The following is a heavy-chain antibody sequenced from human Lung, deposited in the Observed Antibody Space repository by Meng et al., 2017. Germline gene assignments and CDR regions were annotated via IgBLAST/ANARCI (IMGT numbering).Heavy chain of an antibody. D-gene: IGHD3-22*01. V-gene: IGHV3-21*01. CDR2: FTSSTSYI. CDR3: ARDLYYYDNSGPIDY. Sequence: VRLVESGGGVVKHGGSLRRSCAASGFIFSSYSMNWVRQAPGKGLEWVSSFTSSTSYIYYADSVKGRFTISRDNAKNSLYLQMSSLRAEDTAVYYCARDLYYYDNSGPIDYWGQGTLVTVSS. J-gene: IGHJ4*02. CDR1: GFIFSSYS.